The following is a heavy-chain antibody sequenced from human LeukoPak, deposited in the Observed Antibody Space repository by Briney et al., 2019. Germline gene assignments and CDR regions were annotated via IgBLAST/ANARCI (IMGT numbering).Heavy chain of an antibody. CDR3: AGSGYMTYYFDY. CDR1: GFTFSSYA. V-gene: IGHV3-30*04. D-gene: IGHD3-22*01. J-gene: IGHJ4*02. CDR2: MSYDGSNK. Sequence: GGSLRLSCAASGFTFSSYAMHWVRQAPGKGLEWVAVMSYDGSNKYYADSVKGRFTISRDNSKNTLYLQMNSLRAEDTAVYYCAGSGYMTYYFDYWGQGTLVTVSS.